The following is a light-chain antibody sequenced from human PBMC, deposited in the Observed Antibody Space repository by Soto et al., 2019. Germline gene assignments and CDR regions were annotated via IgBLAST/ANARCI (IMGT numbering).Light chain of an antibody. V-gene: IGKV3-15*01. CDR1: QSVSSN. Sequence: EIVMTQSPATLSVSPGERATLSCRASQSVSSNLAWYQQTPGQAPRLLIYGASTRATGIPARFSGSGSGTEFTLTISSLQSEDFGVYYCQQCNNWPWTFGQGTKVEIK. CDR2: GAS. J-gene: IGKJ1*01. CDR3: QQCNNWPWT.